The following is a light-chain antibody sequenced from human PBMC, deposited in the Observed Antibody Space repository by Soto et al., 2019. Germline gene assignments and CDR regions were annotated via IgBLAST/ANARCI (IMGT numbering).Light chain of an antibody. V-gene: IGKV1-13*02. Sequence: AIQLTQSPSSLSASVGDRVTITCRASQDISNTLAWYQRKPGKAPKVLIYGVFTLESGVPSRFSGSRSGTDFTLTISSLQPEDFASYYFHQHDSYPRTFGQGTKLELK. J-gene: IGKJ2*01. CDR1: QDISNT. CDR2: GVF. CDR3: HQHDSYPRT.